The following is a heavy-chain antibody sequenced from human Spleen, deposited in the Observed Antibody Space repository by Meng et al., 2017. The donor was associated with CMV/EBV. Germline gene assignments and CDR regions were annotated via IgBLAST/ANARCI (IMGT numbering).Heavy chain of an antibody. J-gene: IGHJ4*02. CDR2: ISYTGST. D-gene: IGHD3-10*01. V-gene: IGHV4-31*03. CDR1: GSSSRSGGYY. Sequence: CTVSGSSSRSGGYYWSWNRQRPGKGLEWIGYISYTGSTDYRPSLKSRVIISVDTSKNQFSLNMGSVTAADTALYYCAKVRASGTEDYWGPGILVTVSS. CDR3: AKVRASGTEDY.